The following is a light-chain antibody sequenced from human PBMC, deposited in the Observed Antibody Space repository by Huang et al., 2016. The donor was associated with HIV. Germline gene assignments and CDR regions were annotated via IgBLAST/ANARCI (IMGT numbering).Light chain of an antibody. CDR3: HQYNTWPPLT. V-gene: IGKV3-15*01. CDR2: GAS. Sequence: EVVMTQSPGTLSVSPGDTATLSCRASHSVSDNLSCYQQKPGQPPRRLIYGASTRAPGVLHGCSGGGSGTEFTLTISSLQSEDFAIYYCHQYNTWPPLTFGGGTKLEIK. J-gene: IGKJ4*01. CDR1: HSVSDN.